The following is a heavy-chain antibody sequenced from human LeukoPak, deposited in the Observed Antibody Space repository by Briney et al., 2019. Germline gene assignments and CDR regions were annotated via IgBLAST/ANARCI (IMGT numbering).Heavy chain of an antibody. CDR3: ARELELRSSMDV. D-gene: IGHD1-7*01. CDR1: GFTFSSYG. V-gene: IGHV3-30*02. Sequence: PGGSLRLSCAASGFTFSSYGMHWVRQAPGKGLEWVAFIRYDGSNKYYADSVKGRFTISRDNAKNSLYLQMNSLRAEDTAVYYCARELELRSSMDVWGKGTTVTVSS. J-gene: IGHJ6*03. CDR2: IRYDGSNK.